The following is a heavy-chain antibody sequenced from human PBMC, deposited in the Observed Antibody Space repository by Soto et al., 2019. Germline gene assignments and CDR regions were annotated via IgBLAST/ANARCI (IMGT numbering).Heavy chain of an antibody. V-gene: IGHV3-23*01. CDR2: ISGSGGGT. Sequence: EVQLLESGGGLVQPGGSLRLSCAASGFTFSTYAMSWVRQAPGKGLEWVSSISGSGGGTYYADSVKGRFTISRDNSKNXLFLQMNSLRAEDTAVYYCAKDPRYCTGGSCYSDYWGQGTLVTVSS. CDR3: AKDPRYCTGGSCYSDY. J-gene: IGHJ4*02. D-gene: IGHD2-15*01. CDR1: GFTFSTYA.